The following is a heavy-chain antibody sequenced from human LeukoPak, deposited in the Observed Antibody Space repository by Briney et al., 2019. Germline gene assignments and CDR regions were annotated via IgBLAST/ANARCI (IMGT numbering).Heavy chain of an antibody. CDR1: GYTFTGYY. Sequence: ASVKVSCKASGYTFTGYYMHWVRQAPGQGLEWMGWINPNSGGTNYAQKFQGRVTMTRDTSISTAYMELSRLRSDDTAVYYCARGRYCSSTSCYIRLLHAYWGQGTLVTVSS. CDR2: INPNSGGT. CDR3: ARGRYCSSTSCYIRLLHAY. V-gene: IGHV1-2*02. D-gene: IGHD2-2*02. J-gene: IGHJ4*02.